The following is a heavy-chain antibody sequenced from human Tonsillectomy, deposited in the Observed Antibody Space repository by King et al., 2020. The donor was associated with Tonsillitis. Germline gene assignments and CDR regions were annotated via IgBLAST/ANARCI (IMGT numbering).Heavy chain of an antibody. CDR2: INPNSGGT. D-gene: IGHD6-19*01. Sequence: QLVQSGAEVKKPGASVKVSCKASGYIFTDDYMHWVRQAPGQGLEWMGWINPNSGGTNYAQKFQGRVTMTRDTSISTAYMELSRLRSDDTAVFYCGTYNVEVAGFDYWGQGTLVTVSS. CDR3: GTYNVEVAGFDY. CDR1: GYIFTDDY. J-gene: IGHJ4*02. V-gene: IGHV1-2*02.